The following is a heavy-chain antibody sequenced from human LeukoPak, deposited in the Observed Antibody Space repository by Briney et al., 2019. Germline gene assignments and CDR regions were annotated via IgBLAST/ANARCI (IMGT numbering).Heavy chain of an antibody. CDR1: GYSISSGYY. V-gene: IGHV4-38-2*02. Sequence: PSETLSLTCTVSGYSISSGYYWGWIRQPPGKGLEWIGTIYRSGSTYYNPSLKRRVTISVDTSRNQFSPQLSSVTAADTAVYYRARNAGDYTKPSDYWGQGTLVTVSS. CDR2: IYRSGST. D-gene: IGHD4-11*01. CDR3: ARNAGDYTKPSDY. J-gene: IGHJ4*02.